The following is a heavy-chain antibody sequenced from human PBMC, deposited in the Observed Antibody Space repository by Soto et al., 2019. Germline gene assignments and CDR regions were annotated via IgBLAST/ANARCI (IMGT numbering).Heavy chain of an antibody. CDR3: ARRSGSGSYYYY. D-gene: IGHD3-10*01. CDR1: GGSISSSSYY. CDR2: IYYSGST. J-gene: IGHJ4*02. V-gene: IGHV4-39*01. Sequence: SETXSLTCTVSGGSISSSSYYWGWIRQPPGKGLEWIGSIYYSGSTYYSPSLKSRVTISVDTSKNQFSLKLSSVTAADTAVYYCARRSGSGSYYYYWGQGTLVTVSS.